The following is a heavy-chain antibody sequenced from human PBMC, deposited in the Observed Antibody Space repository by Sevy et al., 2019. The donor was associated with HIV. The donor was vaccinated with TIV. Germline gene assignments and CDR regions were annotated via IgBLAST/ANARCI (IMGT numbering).Heavy chain of an antibody. Sequence: GGSLRLSCAASGFTFSSYWMSWVRQAPGKGLEWVANIKQDGSEKYYVDSVKGRFTISRDNAKNSLYLQMNSLRAEDTAVDYCARDAYGSSWYASPPGYYMDVWGKGTTVTVSS. CDR1: GFTFSSYW. J-gene: IGHJ6*03. CDR2: IKQDGSEK. V-gene: IGHV3-7*03. D-gene: IGHD6-13*01. CDR3: ARDAYGSSWYASPPGYYMDV.